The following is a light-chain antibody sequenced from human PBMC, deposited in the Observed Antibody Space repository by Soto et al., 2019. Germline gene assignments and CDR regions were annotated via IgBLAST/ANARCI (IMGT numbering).Light chain of an antibody. Sequence: DIVVTQSPLTLPVTPGETASISCRSSQSLLHSNGYNYLDWYLQKPGQSPQLLIYLGSNRASGVPDRFSGIGSGTDFTLKISRVEAEDVGVYYCVQALQSPPWTFGQGTKVEIK. CDR2: LGS. CDR3: VQALQSPPWT. J-gene: IGKJ1*01. CDR1: QSLLHSNGYNY. V-gene: IGKV2-28*01.